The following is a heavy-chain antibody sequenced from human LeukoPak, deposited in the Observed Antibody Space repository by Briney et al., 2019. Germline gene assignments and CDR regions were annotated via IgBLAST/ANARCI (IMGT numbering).Heavy chain of an antibody. J-gene: IGHJ4*02. Sequence: SVKVSCKASGGTFSSYAISWVRQAPGQGLEWMGGIIPIFGTANYAQKFQGRVTITADESMSTAYMELSSLRSEDTAVYYCARPPFRGYSYGPFDYWGQGTLVTVSS. CDR2: IIPIFGTA. CDR1: GGTFSSYA. CDR3: ARPPFRGYSYGPFDY. V-gene: IGHV1-69*13. D-gene: IGHD5-18*01.